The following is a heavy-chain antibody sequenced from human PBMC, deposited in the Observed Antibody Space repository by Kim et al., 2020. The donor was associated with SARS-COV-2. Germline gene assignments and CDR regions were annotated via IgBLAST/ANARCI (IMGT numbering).Heavy chain of an antibody. CDR3: TTGRGTGDLNY. CDR2: IESKTDGGTT. J-gene: IGHJ4*02. Sequence: GGSLRLSCAASGFTFSNAWMSWVRQAPGKGLEWVGRIESKTDGGTTDYAAPVKGRFTISRDDSKNTLYLQMNSLKTEDTAVYYCTTGRGTGDLNYWGQGT. V-gene: IGHV3-15*04. D-gene: IGHD7-27*01. CDR1: GFTFSNAW.